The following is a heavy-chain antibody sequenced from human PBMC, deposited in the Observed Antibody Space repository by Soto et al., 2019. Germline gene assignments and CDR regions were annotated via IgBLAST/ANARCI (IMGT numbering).Heavy chain of an antibody. J-gene: IGHJ6*02. CDR1: GYTVTSYY. D-gene: IGHD2-2*01. Sequence: QVQLVQSGAEVKKPGASVKVSCKASGYTVTSYYMNWVRQAPGQGLEWMGIINTKSGSTSYAQMFQGRVTMTRDTSTSTVYMELTSLTSGDTAVYYYARAGIAYCTSSSCYLYYYVMDVWGQGTTVTVSS. V-gene: IGHV1-46*01. CDR3: ARAGIAYCTSSSCYLYYYVMDV. CDR2: INTKSGST.